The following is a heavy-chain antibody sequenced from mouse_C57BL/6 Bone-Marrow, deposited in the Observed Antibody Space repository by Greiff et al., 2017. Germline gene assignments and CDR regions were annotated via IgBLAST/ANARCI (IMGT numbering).Heavy chain of an antibody. Sequence: VQLQQPGAELVKPGASVKLSCKASGYTFTSYWMHWVKQRPGQGLEWIGMIHPNSGSTNYNEKFKSKATLTVDKSSSTAYMQLSSLTSEDSEVYYCALLLSGAMDYWGQGTSVTVSS. CDR1: GYTFTSYW. CDR2: IHPNSGST. D-gene: IGHD2-10*01. J-gene: IGHJ4*01. CDR3: ALLLSGAMDY. V-gene: IGHV1-64*01.